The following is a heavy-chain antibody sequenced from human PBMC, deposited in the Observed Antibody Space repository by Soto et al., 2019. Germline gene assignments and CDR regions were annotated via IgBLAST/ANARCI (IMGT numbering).Heavy chain of an antibody. CDR2: ISSSSDYI. J-gene: IGHJ4*02. CDR1: GFTFTSYT. D-gene: IGHD6-13*01. Sequence: GGSLRLSCAASGFTFTSYTMNWVRQSPGKGLEWVSSISSSSDYIYYADSMKGRVTISRDNAKNSLFLDMNSLTGEDTAVYYCARARVYATGPLDFWGQGTLVTVSS. V-gene: IGHV3-21*06. CDR3: ARARVYATGPLDF.